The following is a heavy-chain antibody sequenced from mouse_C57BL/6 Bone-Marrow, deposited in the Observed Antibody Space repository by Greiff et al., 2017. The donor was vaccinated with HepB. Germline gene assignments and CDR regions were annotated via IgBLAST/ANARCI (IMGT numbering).Heavy chain of an antibody. CDR3: TIDGYYPYYAMDY. CDR1: GFNIKDDY. CDR2: IDPENGDT. V-gene: IGHV14-4*01. J-gene: IGHJ4*01. D-gene: IGHD2-3*01. Sequence: EVQLQQSGAELVRPGASVKLSCTASGFNIKDDYMHWVKQRPEQGLEWIGWIDPENGDTEYASKFQGKATITADTSSNTAYLQLSSLTSEDTAVYYCTIDGYYPYYAMDYWGRGTSVTVSS.